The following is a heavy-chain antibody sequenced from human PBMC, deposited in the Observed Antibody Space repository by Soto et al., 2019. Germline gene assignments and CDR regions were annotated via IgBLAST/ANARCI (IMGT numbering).Heavy chain of an antibody. D-gene: IGHD5-18*01. Sequence: GASVNVSFRASVYTLTGYYMHWVRQAPGQGREWMGCISPNRGGTSYAQKFQSWVTMTRDTSISTAYMELSRLRSDDTAAYYCARVGAYSYGPGYYYYGMDVWGQGTTVTVSS. CDR3: ARVGAYSYGPGYYYYGMDV. V-gene: IGHV1-2*04. CDR1: VYTLTGYY. CDR2: ISPNRGGT. J-gene: IGHJ6*02.